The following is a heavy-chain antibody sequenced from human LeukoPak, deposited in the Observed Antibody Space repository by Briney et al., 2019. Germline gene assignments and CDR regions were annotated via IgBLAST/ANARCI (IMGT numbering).Heavy chain of an antibody. CDR3: ARDRLEPPRVYYFGY. CDR2: ISSSSSTI. Sequence: GGSLRLSCATSGFTFSSYSMNWVRQAPGKGLEWVSYISSSSSTIYYADSVKGRFTISRDNAKNSLYLQMNSLRAEDTAVYYCARDRLEPPRVYYFGYWGQGTLVTVSS. J-gene: IGHJ4*02. CDR1: GFTFSSYS. V-gene: IGHV3-48*01. D-gene: IGHD1-1*01.